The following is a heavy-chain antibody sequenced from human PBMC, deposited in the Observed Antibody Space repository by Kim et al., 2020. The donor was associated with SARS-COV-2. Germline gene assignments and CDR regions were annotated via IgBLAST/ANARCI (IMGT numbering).Heavy chain of an antibody. V-gene: IGHV3-30*01. Sequence: YADYVKGRFTISRDNSKNTLYLQMNSLRAEDTAVYYCARAPFGYGYFDYWGQGTLVTVSS. J-gene: IGHJ4*02. D-gene: IGHD5-12*01. CDR3: ARAPFGYGYFDY.